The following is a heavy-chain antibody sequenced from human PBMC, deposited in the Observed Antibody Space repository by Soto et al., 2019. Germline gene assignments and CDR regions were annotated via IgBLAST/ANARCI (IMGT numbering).Heavy chain of an antibody. V-gene: IGHV1-46*01. J-gene: IGHJ3*02. CDR1: GYTFTSYY. CDR2: INPSGGST. D-gene: IGHD6-6*01. CDR3: ARERGGRSSSGAFDI. Sequence: ASVKVSCKASGYTFTSYYMHWVRQAPGQGLEWMGIINPSGGSTSYAQKFQGRVTMTRDTSTSTVYMELSSLRSEDTAVYYCARERGGRSSSGAFDICGQGTMVTVSS.